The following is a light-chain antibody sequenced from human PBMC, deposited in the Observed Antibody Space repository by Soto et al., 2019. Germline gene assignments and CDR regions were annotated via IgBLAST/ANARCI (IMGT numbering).Light chain of an antibody. CDR2: EVS. CDR1: SSDVGSYNR. V-gene: IGLV2-18*01. CDR3: SLYTSSSTYV. Sequence: QSALTQPPSVSGSPGQSVTISCTGTSSDVGSYNRVSWYQQPPGTGPKLMIYEVSNRPSGVPDRFSGSKSGNTASLTISGLQAEDEADYYCSLYTSSSTYVFGTGTKVP. J-gene: IGLJ1*01.